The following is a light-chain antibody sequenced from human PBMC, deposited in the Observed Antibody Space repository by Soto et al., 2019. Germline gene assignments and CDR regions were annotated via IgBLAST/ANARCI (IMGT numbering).Light chain of an antibody. V-gene: IGLV1-40*01. J-gene: IGLJ1*01. CDR3: QSYDSRLSAYV. CDR1: SSNIGAGFD. CDR2: GNS. Sequence: QSALTQPPSGSGAPGQRGTISCTGSSSNIGAGFDVHWYQQLPGTAPKLLVYGNSNRPSGVPDRFSGSKSGTSASLAVTGLQAEDEADYYCQSYDSRLSAYVFGPGTKVTVL.